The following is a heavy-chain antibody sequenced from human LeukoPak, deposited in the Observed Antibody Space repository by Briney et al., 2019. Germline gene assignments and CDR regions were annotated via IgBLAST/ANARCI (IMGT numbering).Heavy chain of an antibody. Sequence: SETLSLTCAVSGGSISSYYWSWIRQPPGKGLEWIGYIYYSGSTNYNHSLKSRVTISVDTSKNQFYLTLSSVTAADTAVYYCARQSGSGSYGIDPWGQGPRLTVSS. CDR3: ARQSGSGSYGIDP. CDR1: GGSISSYY. D-gene: IGHD3-10*01. J-gene: IGHJ5*02. CDR2: IYYSGST. V-gene: IGHV4-59*08.